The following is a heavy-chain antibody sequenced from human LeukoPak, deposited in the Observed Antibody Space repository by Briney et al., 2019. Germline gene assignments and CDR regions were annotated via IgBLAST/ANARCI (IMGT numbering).Heavy chain of an antibody. D-gene: IGHD2-15*01. J-gene: IGHJ4*02. CDR3: ARDGGLNTIFDY. Sequence: PGGSLRLSCPASGFTFRNYWMGWVRQAPGKGLEWVANTKPDGSPEYYADSVRGRLTNSRDNAKNLLYLQMNRLRAEETAVYYCARDGGLNTIFDYWGQGTLVTVSS. CDR1: GFTFRNYW. V-gene: IGHV3-7*01. CDR2: TKPDGSPE.